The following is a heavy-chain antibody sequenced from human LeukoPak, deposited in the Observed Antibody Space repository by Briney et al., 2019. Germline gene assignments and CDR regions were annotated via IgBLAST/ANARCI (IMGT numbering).Heavy chain of an antibody. CDR1: GGSISSYY. D-gene: IGHD5-12*01. Sequence: KPSETLSLTCTVSGGSISSYYWSWIRQPPGKGLEWIGYIYYSGSTNYNPSLKSRVTISVDTSKNQFSLKLSSVTAADTAVYYCARGRLRSFLDYWGQGTLVTVSS. CDR2: IYYSGST. J-gene: IGHJ4*02. CDR3: ARGRLRSFLDY. V-gene: IGHV4-59*01.